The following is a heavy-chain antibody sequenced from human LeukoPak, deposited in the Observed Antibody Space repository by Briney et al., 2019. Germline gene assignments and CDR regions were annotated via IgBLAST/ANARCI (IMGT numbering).Heavy chain of an antibody. CDR3: ARADRLHGGPYLIGP. V-gene: IGHV1-2*02. CDR2: INPNSGGT. CDR1: GYSFTDYY. J-gene: IGHJ5*02. D-gene: IGHD2-21*01. Sequence: APVKVSCKTSGYSFTDYYMHWVRQAPGQGLEWMGWINPNSGGTSSAQKFQGRFTMTRDTSITTVYMEVSWLTSDDTAIYYCARADRLHGGPYLIGPWGQGSLVTVSS.